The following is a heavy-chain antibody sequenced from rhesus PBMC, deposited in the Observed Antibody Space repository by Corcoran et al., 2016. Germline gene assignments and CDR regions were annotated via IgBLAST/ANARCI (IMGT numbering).Heavy chain of an antibody. CDR3: ARDRPYSSSYDY. J-gene: IGHJ4*01. V-gene: IGHV4-106*01. CDR2: HYGSGGGT. Sequence: HVQLQESGPGLVTPSAPLSLTCAVSGGSISAVYYWCCVRPPPRKGLELIGYHYGSGGGTNYNTSRKKRVTMSIDTSKNQCSLKLSSVTAADTAVYYCARDRPYSSSYDYWGQGVLVTVSS. CDR1: GGSISAVYY. D-gene: IGHD6-43*01.